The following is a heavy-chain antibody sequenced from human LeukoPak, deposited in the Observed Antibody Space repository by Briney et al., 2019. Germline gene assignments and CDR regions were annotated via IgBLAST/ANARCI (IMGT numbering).Heavy chain of an antibody. CDR1: GFTLSIYS. CDR3: AGLPDLALTPSAPVGFDP. CDR2: ISSSGSHI. Sequence: GGSLRLSCAASGFTLSIYSMNWVRQAPGKGLEWVSCISSSGSHIYYSDSVKGRFTISRDNAKNSLYLRMNSLRAEDTAVYYCAGLPDLALTPSAPVGFDPWGQGTLVTASS. D-gene: IGHD2-8*01. V-gene: IGHV3-21*06. J-gene: IGHJ5*02.